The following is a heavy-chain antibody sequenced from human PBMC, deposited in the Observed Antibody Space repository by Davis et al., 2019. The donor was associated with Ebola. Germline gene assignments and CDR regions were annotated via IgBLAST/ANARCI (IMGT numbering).Heavy chain of an antibody. CDR3: ARDLRYDSSGYDYYFYMDV. CDR2: IYYSGST. D-gene: IGHD3-22*01. V-gene: IGHV4-31*03. CDR1: GGSISRGGSY. J-gene: IGHJ6*03. Sequence: PSETLSLTCTVSGGSISRGGSYWTWIRQHPGKGLEWIGYIYYSGSTSYKPSLRSRVTISLDTSKNQFSLNLRSVTAADTAVYYCARDLRYDSSGYDYYFYMDVWGKGTTVTVSS.